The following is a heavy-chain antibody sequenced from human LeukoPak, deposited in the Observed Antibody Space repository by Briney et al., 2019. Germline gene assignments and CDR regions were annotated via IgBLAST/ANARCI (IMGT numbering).Heavy chain of an antibody. J-gene: IGHJ4*02. D-gene: IGHD6-6*01. CDR1: GFTFTISA. V-gene: IGHV1-58*02. CDR3: AAVDSSSSAYQLDY. CDR2: IVVGSGNK. Sequence: GASVTVSFKASGFTFTISAMQWVRQARGQRREWRGWIVVGSGNKNYTQKFQERVTITRDMSTSTAYMELSSLRSEDTAVYYCAAVDSSSSAYQLDYWGQGTLVTVSS.